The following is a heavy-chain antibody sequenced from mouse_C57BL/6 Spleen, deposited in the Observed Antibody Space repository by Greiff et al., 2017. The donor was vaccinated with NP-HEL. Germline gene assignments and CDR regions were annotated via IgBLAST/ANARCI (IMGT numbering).Heavy chain of an antibody. CDR2: ISSGGDYI. D-gene: IGHD2-5*01. CDR3: TRERYSNYDYAMDY. V-gene: IGHV5-9-1*02. Sequence: EVQGVESGEGLVKPGGSLKLSCAASGFTFSSYAMSWVRQTPEKRLEWVAYISSGGDYIYYADTVKGRFTISRDNARNTLYLQMSSLKSEDTAMYYCTRERYSNYDYAMDYWGQGTSVTVSS. J-gene: IGHJ4*01. CDR1: GFTFSSYA.